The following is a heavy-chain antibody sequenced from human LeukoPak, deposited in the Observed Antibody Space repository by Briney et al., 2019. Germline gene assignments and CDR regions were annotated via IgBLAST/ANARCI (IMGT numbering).Heavy chain of an antibody. V-gene: IGHV3-30*18. CDR1: GFTFSSYG. Sequence: PGGSLRLSCAASGFTFSSYGTHWVRQAPGKGLEWVAVISYDGSNKYYADSVKGRFTISRDNSKNTLYLQMNSLRAEDTAVYYCAKHYEGATLDVWGQGTTVTVSS. CDR2: ISYDGSNK. J-gene: IGHJ6*02. D-gene: IGHD1-26*01. CDR3: AKHYEGATLDV.